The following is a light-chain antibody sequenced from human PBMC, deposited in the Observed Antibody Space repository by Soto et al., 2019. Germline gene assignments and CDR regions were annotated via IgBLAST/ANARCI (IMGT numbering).Light chain of an antibody. CDR3: QVWDTSSDHYV. CDR2: DDS. CDR1: NIGSKS. Sequence: SYELTQPPSVSVAPGQTAKIICGGNNIGSKSVQWYQQKPGQAPVLVVYDDSDRPSGIPERFSGSKSWNTATLTISRVEAGDEAHYYCQVWDTSSDHYVFGTGTKVTVL. V-gene: IGLV3-21*02. J-gene: IGLJ1*01.